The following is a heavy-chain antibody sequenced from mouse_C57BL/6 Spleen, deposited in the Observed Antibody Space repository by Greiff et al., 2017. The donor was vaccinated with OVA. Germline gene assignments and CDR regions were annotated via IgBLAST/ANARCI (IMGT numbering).Heavy chain of an antibody. CDR1: GYAFSSSW. D-gene: IGHD2-4*01. Sequence: QVQLQQSGPELVKPGASVKISCKASGYAFSSSWMNWVKQRPGKGLEWIGRIYPGDGDTNYNGKFKGKATLTADKSSSTAYMQLSSLTSEDSAVYFCARFMIPYYAMDYWGQGTSVTVSS. J-gene: IGHJ4*01. V-gene: IGHV1-82*01. CDR2: IYPGDGDT. CDR3: ARFMIPYYAMDY.